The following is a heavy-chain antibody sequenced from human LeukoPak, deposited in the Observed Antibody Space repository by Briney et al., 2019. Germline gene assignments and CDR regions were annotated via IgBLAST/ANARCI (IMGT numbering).Heavy chain of an antibody. V-gene: IGHV4-59*01. J-gene: IGHJ6*03. Sequence: PSETLSLTCTVSGGSISSYYWSWIRQPPGKGLEWIGYIYYSGSTNYNPSLKSRVTISVDTSKNQFSLKLSSVTAADTAVYYCARDSDEYYDFWSGYYSDYYMDVWGKGTTVTVSS. CDR1: GGSISSYY. CDR2: IYYSGST. CDR3: ARDSDEYYDFWSGYYSDYYMDV. D-gene: IGHD3-3*01.